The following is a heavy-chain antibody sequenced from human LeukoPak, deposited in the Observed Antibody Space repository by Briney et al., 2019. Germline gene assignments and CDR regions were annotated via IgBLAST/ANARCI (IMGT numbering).Heavy chain of an antibody. Sequence: SETLSLTCTVSGGSISSSSYYWDWIRQPPGKGLEWIGSISYGGSTYYNPSLKSRVTISVDTSKNQFSLKLSSVTAAETAVYYCARRTRGVVTPNFDYWGQGTLVTVSS. CDR1: GGSISSSSYY. CDR3: ARRTRGVVTPNFDY. CDR2: ISYGGST. V-gene: IGHV4-39*01. D-gene: IGHD4-23*01. J-gene: IGHJ4*02.